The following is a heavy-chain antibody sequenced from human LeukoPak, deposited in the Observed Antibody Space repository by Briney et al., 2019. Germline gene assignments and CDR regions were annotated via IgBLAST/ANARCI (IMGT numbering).Heavy chain of an antibody. CDR1: GGSISSGDYY. D-gene: IGHD1-26*01. Sequence: PSETLSLTCTVSGGSISSGDYYWSWIRQPPGKGLEWIGYIYYSGSTYYNPSLKSRVTISVDTSKNQFSLKLSSVTAADTAVYYCARSQTGGTFDYWGQGALVTVSS. J-gene: IGHJ4*02. V-gene: IGHV4-30-4*01. CDR3: ARSQTGGTFDY. CDR2: IYYSGST.